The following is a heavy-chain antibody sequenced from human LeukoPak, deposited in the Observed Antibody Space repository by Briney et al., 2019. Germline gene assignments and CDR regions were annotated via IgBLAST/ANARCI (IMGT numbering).Heavy chain of an antibody. J-gene: IGHJ6*03. Sequence: HSGGSLRLSCAASGFAFNSYTIKWVRQAPGKGLEWVSGISWNSGSIGYADSVKGRFTISRDNAKNSLYLQMNSLRAEDTALYYCAKVSSPGYYYYYYYMDVWGKGTTVTVSS. CDR2: ISWNSGSI. CDR1: GFAFNSYT. D-gene: IGHD2-15*01. CDR3: AKVSSPGYYYYYYYMDV. V-gene: IGHV3-9*01.